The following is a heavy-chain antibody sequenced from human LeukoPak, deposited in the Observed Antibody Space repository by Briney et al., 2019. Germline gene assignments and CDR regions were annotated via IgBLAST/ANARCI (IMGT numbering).Heavy chain of an antibody. V-gene: IGHV4-39*01. J-gene: IGHJ4*02. CDR3: ASWVCGGDCSYFDY. D-gene: IGHD2-21*02. CDR1: GGSISSSSYY. Sequence: SETLSLTCTVSGGSISSSSYYWGWIRQPPGKGLEWIGSIYYSGSTYYNPSLKSRVTISVDTSKNQFSLKLSSVTAADTAVYYCASWVCGGDCSYFDYWGQGTQVTVSS. CDR2: IYYSGST.